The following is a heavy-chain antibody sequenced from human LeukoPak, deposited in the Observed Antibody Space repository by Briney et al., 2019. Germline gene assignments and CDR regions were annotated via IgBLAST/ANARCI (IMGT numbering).Heavy chain of an antibody. Sequence: GGSLRLSCAASGFTFSSYSMNWVRQAPGKGPEWVSSISSSSSYIYYADSVKGRFTISRDNAKNSLYLQMNSLRAEDTAVYYCARGIAVAGMGDYWGQGTLVTVSS. V-gene: IGHV3-21*01. D-gene: IGHD6-19*01. CDR2: ISSSSSYI. J-gene: IGHJ4*02. CDR1: GFTFSSYS. CDR3: ARGIAVAGMGDY.